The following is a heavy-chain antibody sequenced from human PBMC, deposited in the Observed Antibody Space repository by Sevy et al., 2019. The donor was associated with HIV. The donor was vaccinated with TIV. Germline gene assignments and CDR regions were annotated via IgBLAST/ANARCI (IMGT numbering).Heavy chain of an antibody. CDR3: ARGQSRAGLATIDY. CDR2: IYYSGST. D-gene: IGHD5-12*01. V-gene: IGHV4-31*03. CDR1: GGSISSGGYY. J-gene: IGHJ4*02. Sequence: SETLSLTCTVSGGSISSGGYYWSWIRQHPGKGLEWIGYIYYSGSTYYNPSLKSRVTISVDTSKNQFSLKLSSVTAADTAVYYCARGQSRAGLATIDYWGQGTLVTVSS.